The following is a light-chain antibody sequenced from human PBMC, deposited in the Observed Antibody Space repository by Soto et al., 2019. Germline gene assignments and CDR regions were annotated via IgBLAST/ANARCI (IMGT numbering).Light chain of an antibody. CDR1: QSVSGSY. CDR2: GAS. CDR3: QHYGSSST. Sequence: EIVLTQSPGTLSLSPGERATLSCRASQSVSGSYLAWYQQKPGQAPRLLIYGASSRATGIPDRFSGSGSGTDFTLTVSRLDPEDFAVYYCQHYGSSSTLGQGTKLEIK. V-gene: IGKV3-20*01. J-gene: IGKJ2*01.